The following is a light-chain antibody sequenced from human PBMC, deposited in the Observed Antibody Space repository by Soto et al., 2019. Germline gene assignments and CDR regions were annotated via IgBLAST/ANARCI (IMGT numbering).Light chain of an antibody. CDR2: GAS. V-gene: IGKV3-15*01. Sequence: IVLTQSPGTLSLSPGERATLSCRASQSVISSYLAWYQQKPGLAPRLLIYGASTRATGIPARFSGSGSGTEFTLTISSLQSEDFAVYYCQQYNNWPPAFGQGTKVDTK. CDR1: QSVISSY. J-gene: IGKJ1*01. CDR3: QQYNNWPPA.